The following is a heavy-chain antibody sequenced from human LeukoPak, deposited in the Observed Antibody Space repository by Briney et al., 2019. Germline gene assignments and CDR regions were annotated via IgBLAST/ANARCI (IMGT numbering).Heavy chain of an antibody. D-gene: IGHD3-22*01. CDR2: IYYSGST. V-gene: IGHV4-59*01. Sequence: PSETLSLTCTVSGGSISSYYWSWIRQPPGEGLEWIGYIYYSGSTNYNPSLKSRVTISVDTSKNQFSLKLSSVTAADTAVYYCARGDLESYYYDSSGPFGFDPWGQGTLVTVSS. CDR3: ARGDLESYYYDSSGPFGFDP. CDR1: GGSISSYY. J-gene: IGHJ5*02.